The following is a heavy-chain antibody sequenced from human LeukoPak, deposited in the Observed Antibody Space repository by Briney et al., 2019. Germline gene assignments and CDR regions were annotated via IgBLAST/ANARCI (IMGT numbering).Heavy chain of an antibody. D-gene: IGHD3-10*01. J-gene: IGHJ4*02. V-gene: IGHV3-23*01. CDR3: AKASVWTMVRVVSYFDE. CDR1: GFTFWDYD. CDR2: ISGSGDNT. Sequence: GGSLRLSCAASGFTFWDYDMSWVRQAQGKGLEWVSGISGSGDNTWYADSVKGRFTISRDNSKKTLDLQMHSLRAEDTAVYYCAKASVWTMVRVVSYFDEWGQGIQVTVSS.